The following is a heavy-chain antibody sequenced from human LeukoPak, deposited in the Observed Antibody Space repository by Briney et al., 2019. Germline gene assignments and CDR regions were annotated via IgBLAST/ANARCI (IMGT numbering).Heavy chain of an antibody. CDR2: IYHSGST. CDR3: ARDAGPDAFDY. D-gene: IGHD2-2*01. Sequence: SETLSLTFTVSGGSISSGGYYWSWIRQPPGKGLEWIGYIYHSGSTYYNPSLKSRVTISVDTSKNQFSLKLSSVTAADTAVYYCARDAGPDAFDYWGQGTLVTVSS. V-gene: IGHV4-30-2*01. CDR1: GGSISSGGYY. J-gene: IGHJ4*02.